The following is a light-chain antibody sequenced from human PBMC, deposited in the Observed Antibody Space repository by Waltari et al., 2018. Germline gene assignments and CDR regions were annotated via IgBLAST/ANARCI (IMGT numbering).Light chain of an antibody. V-gene: IGLV1-44*01. CDR3: AAWEDSLNGPV. Sequence: QSVLTQPPSASGTPGQRVTISCSGSSSNIGSNTVHWYQHLPGPAPKLLIYSNNQRPSGFPHRFSGSKSGTSASLAISGLQSEDEADYYCAAWEDSLNGPVFGGGTKLTVL. CDR1: SSNIGSNT. CDR2: SNN. J-gene: IGLJ2*01.